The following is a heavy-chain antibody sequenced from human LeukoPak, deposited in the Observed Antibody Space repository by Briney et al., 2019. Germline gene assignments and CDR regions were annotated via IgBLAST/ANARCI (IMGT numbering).Heavy chain of an antibody. CDR3: TTEYGDYPPDY. J-gene: IGHJ4*02. CDR1: GFTFSSYS. V-gene: IGHV3-21*03. D-gene: IGHD4-17*01. Sequence: GGSLRLSCAASGFTFSSYSMNWVRQAPGKGLEWVSSISSSSSYIYYADSVKGRFTISRDNAKNSLYLQMNSLKTEDTAVYYCTTEYGDYPPDYWGQGTLVTVSS. CDR2: ISSSSSYI.